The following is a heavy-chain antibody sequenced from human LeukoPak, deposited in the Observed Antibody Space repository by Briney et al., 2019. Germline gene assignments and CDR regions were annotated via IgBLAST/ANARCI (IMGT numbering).Heavy chain of an antibody. Sequence: RGSLRLSCAASGFTFSNYAMRWVRQAPGKGLEWVSGISGSGDSTYYADSVKGRFTISRDNSKNTLYLQMNSLRAEDTAVYYCAKAEPADYDILTGYYNLDYWGQGTLVTVSS. V-gene: IGHV3-23*01. J-gene: IGHJ4*02. CDR2: ISGSGDST. CDR3: AKAEPADYDILTGYYNLDY. CDR1: GFTFSNYA. D-gene: IGHD3-9*01.